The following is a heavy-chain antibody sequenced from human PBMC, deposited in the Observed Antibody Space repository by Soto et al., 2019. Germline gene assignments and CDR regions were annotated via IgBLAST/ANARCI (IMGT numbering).Heavy chain of an antibody. D-gene: IGHD2-21*01. CDR2: IYYSGST. CDR3: ARVVKPAAAHDFYI. Sequence: PSETLSLTCTVAGGSISSYYWSWIRQPPGKGLEWIGYIYYSGSTNYNPSLKSRVTISVDTSKNQFSLKLSSVTAADTAVYYWARVVKPAAAHDFYIWGQGAMLTVSS. V-gene: IGHV4-59*01. CDR1: GGSISSYY. J-gene: IGHJ3*02.